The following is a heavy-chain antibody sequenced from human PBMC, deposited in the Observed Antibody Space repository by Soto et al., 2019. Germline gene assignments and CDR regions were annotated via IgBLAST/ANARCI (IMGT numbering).Heavy chain of an antibody. D-gene: IGHD3-10*01. J-gene: IGHJ6*01. V-gene: IGHV3-48*02. Sequence: GGSLRLSCVASGFTSSTYSMNWVRQAPGKGLEWVSYISSGSGSIYYADSVKGRFTISRDNAKNSMFLQMNSLRDEDTAVYYCARARGSGALYAMDVWGQGTTVNDSS. CDR2: ISSGSGSI. CDR3: ARARGSGALYAMDV. CDR1: GFTSSTYS.